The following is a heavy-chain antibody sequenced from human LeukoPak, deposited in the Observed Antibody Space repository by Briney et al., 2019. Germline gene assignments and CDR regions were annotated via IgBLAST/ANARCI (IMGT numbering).Heavy chain of an antibody. V-gene: IGHV5-51*01. Sequence: GESLNISWKASGYSFTSYWSGWVRQMPGKGREWMGFIYPGESDTRYSPSFQGQVTISADKSISTADLQWSSRKASDTALYYCARLYGSGSYYIDYWGQGTLVTVSS. J-gene: IGHJ4*02. CDR2: IYPGESDT. D-gene: IGHD3-10*01. CDR3: ARLYGSGSYYIDY. CDR1: GYSFTSYW.